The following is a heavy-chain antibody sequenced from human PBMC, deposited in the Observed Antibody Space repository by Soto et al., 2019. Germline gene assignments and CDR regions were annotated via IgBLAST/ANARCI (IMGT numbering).Heavy chain of an antibody. CDR2: INQDESEK. J-gene: IGHJ6*02. Sequence: EVQLVESGGGLVQPGGSLRLSCAASGFTFRSYWWSWVRQAPGKGLEWVANINQDESEKYFVDSVEGRFTISRDNVXNXRFLEMNSLRSEDTAVYYCARVRSASPGVRFYGMDLWGQGTTVTVSS. V-gene: IGHV3-7*04. CDR1: GFTFRSYW. CDR3: ARVRSASPGVRFYGMDL. D-gene: IGHD3-10*01.